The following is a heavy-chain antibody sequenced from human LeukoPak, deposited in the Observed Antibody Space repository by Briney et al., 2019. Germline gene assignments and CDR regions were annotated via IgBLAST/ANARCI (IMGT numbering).Heavy chain of an antibody. D-gene: IGHD3-3*01. CDR1: GSTFSSYA. V-gene: IGHV3-23*01. J-gene: IGHJ4*02. Sequence: GGSLRLSCAASGSTFSSYAMSWVRQAPGKGLEWVSAISGSGGSTYYADSVKGRFTISRDNSKNTLYLQMNSLRAEDTAVYYCAKEQGLYYDFWSGYGTDYWGQGTLVTVSS. CDR3: AKEQGLYYDFWSGYGTDY. CDR2: ISGSGGST.